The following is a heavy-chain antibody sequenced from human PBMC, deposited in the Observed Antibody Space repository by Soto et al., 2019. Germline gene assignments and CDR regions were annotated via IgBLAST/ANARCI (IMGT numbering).Heavy chain of an antibody. J-gene: IGHJ6*02. CDR1: GGTFSSYS. V-gene: IGHV1-69*01. Sequence: QVHLVQSGAEVKKPGSSVRVSCKTSGGTFSSYSFTWVRQAPGQGLEWMGEIIPILNTANFEQKFQSRVTITADEPTSTVYMDLSSLSLDDTALYYCARVDYDSTYVFYDYGLDVWGQGTTVTVSS. D-gene: IGHD3-16*01. CDR3: ARVDYDSTYVFYDYGLDV. CDR2: IIPILNTA.